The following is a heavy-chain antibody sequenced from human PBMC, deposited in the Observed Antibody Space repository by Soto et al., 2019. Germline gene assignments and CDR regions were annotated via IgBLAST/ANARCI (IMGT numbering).Heavy chain of an antibody. CDR2: IHPSTYET. CDR1: GYNFANYW. Sequence: EVQLVQSGAEMKEPGESLRISCKTSGYNFANYWIGWVRQMSGKGLEWMGIIHPSTYETLYSSAFQGQVTISADKSISTAYLQWASLKASDTAIYYCITRGYGGYDLNFLYGGQGTQVTVSS. D-gene: IGHD5-12*01. J-gene: IGHJ4*02. CDR3: ITRGYGGYDLNFLY. V-gene: IGHV5-51*03.